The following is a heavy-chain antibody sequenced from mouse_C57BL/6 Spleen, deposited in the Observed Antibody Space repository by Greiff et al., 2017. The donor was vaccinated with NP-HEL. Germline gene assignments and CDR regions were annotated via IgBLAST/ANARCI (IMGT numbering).Heavy chain of an antibody. CDR2: ISDGGSYT. CDR1: GFTFSSYA. D-gene: IGHD2-1*01. V-gene: IGHV5-4*01. Sequence: EVKLVESGGGLVKPGGSLKLSCAASGFTFSSYAMSWVRQTPEKRLEWVATISDGGSYTYYPDNVKGRFTISRDNAKNNLYLQMSHLKSEDTAMYYCARDGDSDYGNYYYFDYWGQGTTLTVSS. J-gene: IGHJ2*01. CDR3: ARDGDSDYGNYYYFDY.